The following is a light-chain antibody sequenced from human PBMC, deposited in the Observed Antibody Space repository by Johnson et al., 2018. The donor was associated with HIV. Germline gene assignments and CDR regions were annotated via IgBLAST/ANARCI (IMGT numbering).Light chain of an antibody. CDR3: GTWDTGLSAGHV. J-gene: IGLJ1*01. CDR2: ENN. Sequence: QSVLTQPPSVSAAPGQKVTISCSGSSSNIGNNYVSWYQQIPGKAPKLLIYENNKRPSGIPDRISGSKSGPSATLGIPVLNTGDGADYDCGTWDTGLSAGHVFGTGTKVTVL. CDR1: SSNIGNNY. V-gene: IGLV1-51*02.